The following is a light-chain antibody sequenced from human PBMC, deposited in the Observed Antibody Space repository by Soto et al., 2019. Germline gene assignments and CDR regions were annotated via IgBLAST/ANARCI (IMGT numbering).Light chain of an antibody. CDR1: QSLLQSNGNNY. CDR3: MQAQETPWT. Sequence: DIVMTQSSVTLPVTPGEPASISCRSSQSLLQSNGNNYLDWYVQKPGQSPQLLIYSGSHRASGVPDRFSGSGSGTDFTLKISRVEAEDVGVYYCMQAQETPWTFGQGTKVEIK. J-gene: IGKJ1*01. CDR2: SGS. V-gene: IGKV2-28*01.